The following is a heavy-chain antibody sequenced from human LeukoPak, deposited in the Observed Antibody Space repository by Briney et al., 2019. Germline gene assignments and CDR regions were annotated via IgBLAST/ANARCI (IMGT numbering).Heavy chain of an antibody. V-gene: IGHV4-59*01. J-gene: IGHJ6*02. CDR2: ICYSGST. D-gene: IGHD3-22*01. CDR1: GGSISSYY. CDR3: ARDLYYYDSSGYFTGYYYYGMDV. Sequence: PSETLSLTCTVSGGSISSYYWSWIRQPPGKGLEWIGYICYSGSTNYNPSLKSRVTISVDTSKNQFPLKLSSVTAADTAVYYCARDLYYYDSSGYFTGYYYYGMDVWGQGTTVTVSS.